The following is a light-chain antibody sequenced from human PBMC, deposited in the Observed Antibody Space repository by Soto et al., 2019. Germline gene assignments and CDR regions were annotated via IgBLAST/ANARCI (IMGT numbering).Light chain of an antibody. V-gene: IGKV1-39*01. Sequence: DIQMTQSPSSLSASVGDRVTITCRASQSISTFLNWYQQKPGKAPKVLIYAASSLQSGVPSRFSGSGSGTDFTLTISSLQPEDFATYHCQHSSSTSSYTFGQGTKLEIK. CDR1: QSISTF. CDR3: QHSSSTSSYT. CDR2: AAS. J-gene: IGKJ2*01.